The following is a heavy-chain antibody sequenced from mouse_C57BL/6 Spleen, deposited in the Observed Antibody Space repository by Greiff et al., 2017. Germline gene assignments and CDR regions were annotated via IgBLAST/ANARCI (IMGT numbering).Heavy chain of an antibody. Sequence: QVQLKESGAELVRPGASVKLSCKASGYTFTDYYINWVKQRPGQGLEWIARIYPGSGNTYYNEKFKGKATLTAEKSSSTAYMQLSSLTSEDSAVYFCARRVSYYGSSSWYFDVWGTGTTVTVSS. CDR2: IYPGSGNT. V-gene: IGHV1-76*01. D-gene: IGHD1-1*01. CDR1: GYTFTDYY. J-gene: IGHJ1*03. CDR3: ARRVSYYGSSSWYFDV.